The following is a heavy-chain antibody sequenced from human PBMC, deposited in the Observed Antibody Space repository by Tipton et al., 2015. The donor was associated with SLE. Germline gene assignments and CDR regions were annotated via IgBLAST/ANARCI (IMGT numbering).Heavy chain of an antibody. CDR1: GGSIKSYY. V-gene: IGHV4-4*07. CDR2: IYTSGST. CDR3: AKDGVGANWFDP. J-gene: IGHJ5*02. D-gene: IGHD1-26*01. Sequence: TLSLTCTVSGGSIKSYYWSWIRQPAGKGLEWIGRIYTSGSTIYNPSLKSRLTMSIDTSKNQFSLRLTSVTAAGTAVYYCAKDGVGANWFDPWGQGILVSVSS.